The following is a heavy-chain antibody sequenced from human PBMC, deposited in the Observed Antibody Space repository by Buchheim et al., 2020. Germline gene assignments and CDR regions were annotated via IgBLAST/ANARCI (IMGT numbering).Heavy chain of an antibody. CDR3: ARGADYDFWSAYPGGWFDP. D-gene: IGHD3-3*01. CDR1: GGSISSYY. Sequence: QVQLQESGPGLVKPSETLSLTCTVSGGSISSYYWSWIRQPPGKGLEWIGYIYYSGSTNYNPSLKSRVTISVDTSKNQFSLKLSSVTAADTAVYYCARGADYDFWSAYPGGWFDPWGQGTL. J-gene: IGHJ5*02. V-gene: IGHV4-59*01. CDR2: IYYSGST.